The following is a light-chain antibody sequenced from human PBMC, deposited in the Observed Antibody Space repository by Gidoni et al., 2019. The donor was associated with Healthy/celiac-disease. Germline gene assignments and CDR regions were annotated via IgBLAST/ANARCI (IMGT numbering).Light chain of an antibody. V-gene: IGLV3-1*01. CDR1: KLGDKY. CDR2: QDS. Sequence: SYELTQPPSVSVSPGQTASITCSGDKLGDKYACWYQQKPGQSPVLVIHQDSKRPSGIPERFSGSNSGNTATLTISGTQAMDEADYYCQAWDSSTDNYVFGTGTKVTVL. CDR3: QAWDSSTDNYV. J-gene: IGLJ1*01.